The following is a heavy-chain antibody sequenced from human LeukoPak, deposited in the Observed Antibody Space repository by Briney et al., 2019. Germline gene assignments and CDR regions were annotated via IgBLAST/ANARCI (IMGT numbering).Heavy chain of an antibody. CDR1: GGSISTYY. D-gene: IGHD3-22*01. CDR3: ARDRNYDHAFDI. J-gene: IGHJ3*02. Sequence: SETLSLTCTVSGGSISTYYWSWIRQPAGKGLEWIGRIYTSGSTNYNPSLKSRVTMSVDTSKNQFSLKLSSVTAADTAIYFCARDRNYDHAFDIWGQETMVTVSS. V-gene: IGHV4-4*07. CDR2: IYTSGST.